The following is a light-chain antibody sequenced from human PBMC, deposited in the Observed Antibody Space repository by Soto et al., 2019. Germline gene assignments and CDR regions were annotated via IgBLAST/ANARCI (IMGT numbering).Light chain of an antibody. Sequence: EIVLTQSPGTLSLSPGERATLSCRASQNLGTKYLAWYQQKPGQAPSLLIYDTSNRATGVPDRFSCSGSGTDFTLTISRLEPEDFAVYYCHHYGTSPPNTFGQGTKLEIK. CDR3: HHYGTSPPNT. J-gene: IGKJ2*01. CDR2: DTS. CDR1: QNLGTKY. V-gene: IGKV3-20*01.